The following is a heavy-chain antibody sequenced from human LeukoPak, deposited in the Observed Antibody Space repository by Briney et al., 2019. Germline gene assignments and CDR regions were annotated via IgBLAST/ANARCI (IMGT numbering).Heavy chain of an antibody. CDR1: GGSFSGYY. J-gene: IGHJ4*02. CDR2: INHSGST. CDR3: ARRYDYVWGSYRY. V-gene: IGHV4-34*01. D-gene: IGHD3-16*02. Sequence: PSETLSLTCAVYGGSFSGYYWSWIRQPPGKGLEWIGEINHSGSTNYNPSLKSRVTISVDTSKNQFSLKPSSVTAADTAVYYCARRYDYVWGSYRYWGQGTLVTVSS.